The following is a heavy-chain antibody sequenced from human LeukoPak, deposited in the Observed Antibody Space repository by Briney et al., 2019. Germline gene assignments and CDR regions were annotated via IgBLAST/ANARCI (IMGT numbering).Heavy chain of an antibody. Sequence: ASVKVSRKASGGTFSSYAISWVRQAPGQGLEWMGGIIPIFGTANYAQKFQGRVTITADESTSTAYMELSSLRSEDTAVYYCARVLSPAAAWYYFDYWGQGTLVTVSS. CDR1: GGTFSSYA. J-gene: IGHJ4*02. V-gene: IGHV1-69*01. D-gene: IGHD2-2*01. CDR3: ARVLSPAAAWYYFDY. CDR2: IIPIFGTA.